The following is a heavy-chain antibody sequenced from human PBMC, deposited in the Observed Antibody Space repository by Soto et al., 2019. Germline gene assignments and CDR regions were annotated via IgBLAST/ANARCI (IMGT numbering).Heavy chain of an antibody. J-gene: IGHJ1*01. CDR3: ARPLYCSSASCPGYFQH. CDR2: IKQDGSEK. V-gene: IGHV3-7*01. D-gene: IGHD2-2*01. CDR1: GFTFSSYW. Sequence: GGSLRLSCAASGFTFSSYWMSWVRQAPGKGLEWVANIKQDGSEKYYVDSVKGRFTISRDNAKNSLYLQMNSLRAEDTAVYYCARPLYCSSASCPGYFQHWGQGTLVTVSS.